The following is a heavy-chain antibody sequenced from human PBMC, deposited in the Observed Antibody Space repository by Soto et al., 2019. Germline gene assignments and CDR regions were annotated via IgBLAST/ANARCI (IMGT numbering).Heavy chain of an antibody. D-gene: IGHD3-3*01. J-gene: IGHJ6*02. CDR3: ARGIRSDDFWSGYYPYYYYGMDV. Sequence: TSETLSLTCTVSGGSISSSSYYWGWIRQPPGKGLEWIGSIYYSGSTYYNPSLKSRVTISVDTSKNQFSLKLSSVTAADTAVYYCARGIRSDDFWSGYYPYYYYGMDVWGQGTTVTVSS. CDR2: IYYSGST. CDR1: GGSISSSSYY. V-gene: IGHV4-39*01.